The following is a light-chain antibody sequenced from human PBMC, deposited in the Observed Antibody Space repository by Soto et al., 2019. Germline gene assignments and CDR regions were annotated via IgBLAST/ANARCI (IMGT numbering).Light chain of an antibody. J-gene: IGLJ1*01. V-gene: IGLV2-18*02. CDR2: EVD. CDR3: SSYTSSSTYV. CDR1: SSDVGNYNR. Sequence: QSVLTQPPSVSGSPGQSVTISCTGTSSDVGNYNRVSWYHQPPGTAPKLMIYEVDNRPSGVPDRFSGSKSGNTASLTISGLQAEDEADYYGSSYTSSSTYVFGTGTKVTVL.